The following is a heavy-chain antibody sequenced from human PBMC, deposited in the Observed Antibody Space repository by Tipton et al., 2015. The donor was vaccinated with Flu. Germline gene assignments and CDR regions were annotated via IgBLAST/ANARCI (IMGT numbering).Heavy chain of an antibody. CDR3: SRSTYYYGSGTSVY. D-gene: IGHD3-10*01. Sequence: TLSLTCAVSGYSIGSGYYWGWTRQPPGKGLEWIGSVSHSGNTYYEPSFKSRFTISQDTFQNHFSLKLISVPAADTAVYYCSRSTYYYGSGTSVYWGQGTLVTVSS. CDR1: GYSIGSGYY. CDR2: VSHSGNT. V-gene: IGHV4-38-2*01. J-gene: IGHJ4*02.